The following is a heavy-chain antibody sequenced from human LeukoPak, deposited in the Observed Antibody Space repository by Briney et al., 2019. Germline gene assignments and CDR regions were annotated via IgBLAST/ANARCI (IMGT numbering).Heavy chain of an antibody. Sequence: SETLSLTCAVSGGSISSGGYSWSWIRQPPGKGLEWIGYIYYSGSTYYNPSLKSRVTISVDRSKNQFSLKLSSVTAADTGVYYCARGGYCSGSTCSSSNWFDPWGQGTLVTVSS. J-gene: IGHJ5*02. V-gene: IGHV4-30-2*01. CDR3: ARGGYCSGSTCSSSNWFDP. D-gene: IGHD2-2*01. CDR2: IYYSGST. CDR1: GGSISSGGYS.